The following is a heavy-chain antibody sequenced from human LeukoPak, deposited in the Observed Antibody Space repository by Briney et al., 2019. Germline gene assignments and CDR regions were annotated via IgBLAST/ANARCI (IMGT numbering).Heavy chain of an antibody. CDR2: IYSGSST. CDR1: GFTVSNNY. Sequence: GGSLRLSCAASGFTVSNNYMRWVRQAPGKGLEWVSLIYSGSSTYYADSVKGRFTISRDNSKNTLYLQMNSLRAEDTAVYYCAKVVDTAMVTRSYYFDYWGQGTLVTVSS. D-gene: IGHD5-18*01. J-gene: IGHJ4*02. V-gene: IGHV3-53*01. CDR3: AKVVDTAMVTRSYYFDY.